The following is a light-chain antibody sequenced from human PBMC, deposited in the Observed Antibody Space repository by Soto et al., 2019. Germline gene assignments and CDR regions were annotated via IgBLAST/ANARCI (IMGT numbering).Light chain of an antibody. V-gene: IGKV1-33*01. CDR3: QQCHYLLT. CDR2: SAS. CDR1: QDISKS. Sequence: DIQMTQSPSSLSASVGDRVTITCQASQDISKSVNWYQQKLGKVPKLLIYSASNLETGVPSRFSGSGSGTDFTFTISSLQPEDVATYYCQQCHYLLTFGGGPRWIS. J-gene: IGKJ4*01.